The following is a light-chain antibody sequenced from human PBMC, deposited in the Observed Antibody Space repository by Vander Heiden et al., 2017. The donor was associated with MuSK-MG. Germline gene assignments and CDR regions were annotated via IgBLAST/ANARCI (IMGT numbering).Light chain of an antibody. CDR1: SSDGGGYSY. V-gene: IGLV2-14*01. J-gene: IGLJ1*01. CDR3: NSYTTTSTPYV. CDR2: AVS. Sequence: QSALTQPASVTGSPGQATTIPCTGTSSDGGGYSYVDWYQHHPVKAPKVLIYAVSYRPSGVSNRFSGSKSGNTASMTISGLQAEDEDDYYCNSYTTTSTPYVFGTGTKVTVL.